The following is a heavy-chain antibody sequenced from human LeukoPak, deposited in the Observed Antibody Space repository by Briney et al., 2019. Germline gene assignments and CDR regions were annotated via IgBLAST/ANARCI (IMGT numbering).Heavy chain of an antibody. V-gene: IGHV4-34*01. J-gene: IGHJ4*02. D-gene: IGHD3-9*01. CDR1: GGSFSGYY. CDR3: ARDLSADFLTSHYSGIGY. CDR2: INHRGST. Sequence: SETLSLTCAIYGGSFSGYYWSWIRQPPGKGLEWIGEINHRGSTNYNPSLKSRVTISVDTSRNSFSLELSSVTAADTAVYYCARDLSADFLTSHYSGIGYWGQGILVTVSS.